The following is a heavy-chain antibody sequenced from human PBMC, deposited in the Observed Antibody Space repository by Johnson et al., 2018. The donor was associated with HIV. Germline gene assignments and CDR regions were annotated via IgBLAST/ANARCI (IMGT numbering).Heavy chain of an antibody. V-gene: IGHV3-30*04. CDR3: ARESELLSSSDAFDI. J-gene: IGHJ3*02. Sequence: QEQLVESGGGVVQPGRSLRLSCAASGFTFSSYAMHWVRQAPGKGLEWVAVIPYDGSNKYYADSVKGRFTISRDNSKNTRNLQMNSLRAEDTAVYYCARESELLSSSDAFDIWGQGTMVTVSS. CDR1: GFTFSSYA. D-gene: IGHD6-6*01. CDR2: IPYDGSNK.